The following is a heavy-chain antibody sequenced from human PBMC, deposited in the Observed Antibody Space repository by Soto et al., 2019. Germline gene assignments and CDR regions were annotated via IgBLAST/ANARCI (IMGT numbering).Heavy chain of an antibody. Sequence: GGALRLCYSASGVTFRNYGMHWVRQAPGKGLEWVAVIRNDGSNEYYADSVKGRFTISRDNPKHTLYLQMNSLRAEDTAVYYCAKGPAGGDTHRSADYWGQGALVTVSS. V-gene: IGHV3-30*18. CDR3: AKGPAGGDTHRSADY. J-gene: IGHJ4*02. CDR1: GVTFRNYG. CDR2: IRNDGSNE. D-gene: IGHD3-16*01.